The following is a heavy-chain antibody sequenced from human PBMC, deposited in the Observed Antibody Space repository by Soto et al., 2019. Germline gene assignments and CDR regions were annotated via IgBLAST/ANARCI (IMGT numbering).Heavy chain of an antibody. Sequence: GSGPTLVNPTQTLTLTCTFSGFSLSTSGVGVGWIRQPPGKALEWLALIYWNDDKRYSPSLKSRLTITKDTSKNQVVLTMTNMDPVDTATYYCAHSRGYCTNGVCYDETFDYWGQGTLVTVSS. J-gene: IGHJ4*02. V-gene: IGHV2-5*01. CDR3: AHSRGYCTNGVCYDETFDY. CDR2: IYWNDDK. CDR1: GFSLSTSGVG. D-gene: IGHD2-8*01.